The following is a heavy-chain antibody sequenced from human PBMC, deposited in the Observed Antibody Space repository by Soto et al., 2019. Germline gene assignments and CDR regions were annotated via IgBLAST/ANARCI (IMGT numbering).Heavy chain of an antibody. CDR1: GGSISSGGYY. J-gene: IGHJ6*03. V-gene: IGHV4-31*03. CDR3: ARDFGDYSNSRYYYYYMDV. CDR2: IYYSGST. Sequence: PSETLSLTCTVSGGSISSGGYYWSWIRQHPGKGLEWIGYIYYSGSTYYNPSLKSRVTISVDTSKNQFSLKLSSVTAADTAVYYCARDFGDYSNSRYYYYYMDVWGKGTTVTVSS. D-gene: IGHD4-4*01.